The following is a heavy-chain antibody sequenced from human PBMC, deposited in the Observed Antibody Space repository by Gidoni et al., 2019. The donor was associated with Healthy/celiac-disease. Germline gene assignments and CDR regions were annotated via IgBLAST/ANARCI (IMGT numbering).Heavy chain of an antibody. V-gene: IGHV3-21*01. CDR1: GFTFSSYS. CDR3: ARDREQLDGFDI. CDR2: ISSSSSYI. Sequence: EVQLVESGGGLVKPGGSLSRSCAASGFTFSSYSMNWVRQAPGKGLEWVSSISSSSSYIYYADSVKGRFTISRDNAKNSLYLQMNSLRAEDTAVYYCARDREQLDGFDIWGQGTMVTVSS. D-gene: IGHD6-6*01. J-gene: IGHJ3*02.